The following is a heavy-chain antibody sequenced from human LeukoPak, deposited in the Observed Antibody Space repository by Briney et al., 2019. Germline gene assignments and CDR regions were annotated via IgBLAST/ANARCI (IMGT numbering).Heavy chain of an antibody. CDR1: GGSFSGYY. CDR3: ARGGCSSWYGDWFDP. Sequence: PSETLSLTCAVYGGSFSGYYWSWIRQPPGKGLEWIGEINHSGSTNYNPSLKSRVTISVDTSKNQFSLKLSSVTAADTAVYYCARGGCSSWYGDWFDPWGQGTLVTVSS. V-gene: IGHV4-34*01. D-gene: IGHD6-13*01. J-gene: IGHJ5*02. CDR2: INHSGST.